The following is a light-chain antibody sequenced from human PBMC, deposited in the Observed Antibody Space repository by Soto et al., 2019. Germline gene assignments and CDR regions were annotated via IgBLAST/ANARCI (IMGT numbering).Light chain of an antibody. CDR1: QSISSL. Sequence: DIQMTQSPSTLAASVVDRVTITCRASQSISSLLAWYQQKPGKAPKLLIYKASSLESGVPSRFRGSGSGTEFTLTVSSLPPDDFAPYYCQQYHSSSWTFGQGTKVDIK. CDR2: KAS. V-gene: IGKV1-5*03. CDR3: QQYHSSSWT. J-gene: IGKJ1*01.